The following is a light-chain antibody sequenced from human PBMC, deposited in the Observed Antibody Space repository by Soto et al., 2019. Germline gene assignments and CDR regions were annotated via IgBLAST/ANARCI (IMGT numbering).Light chain of an antibody. Sequence: QSALTRPASVSVSPGQSITSSCTGSSSDVGTYKYVSWYQQHPGKAPKVIMYDVSNRPSGVSNRFSGSKSGNTASLTISGLQAEDEADYFCSSYISNTIYVFGTGTKV. J-gene: IGLJ1*01. CDR1: SSDVGTYKY. V-gene: IGLV2-14*03. CDR2: DVS. CDR3: SSYISNTIYV.